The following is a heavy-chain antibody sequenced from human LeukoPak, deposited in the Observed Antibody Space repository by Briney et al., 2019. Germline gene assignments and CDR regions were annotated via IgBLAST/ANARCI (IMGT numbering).Heavy chain of an antibody. CDR1: GFTFDDYG. D-gene: IGHD6-19*01. J-gene: IGHJ4*02. Sequence: RSGGSLRLSCAASGFTFDDYGMSWVRHAPGKGLEWVSGINWNGGSTGYADSVKGRFTISRDNAKNSLYPQMTSLRAEETALYYCARSDSSGWSDWGQGTLVTVSS. V-gene: IGHV3-20*04. CDR2: INWNGGST. CDR3: ARSDSSGWSD.